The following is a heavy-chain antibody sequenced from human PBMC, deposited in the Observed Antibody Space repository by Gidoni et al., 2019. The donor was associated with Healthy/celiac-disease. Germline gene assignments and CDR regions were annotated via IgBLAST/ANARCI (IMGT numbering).Heavy chain of an antibody. Sequence: QVQLVQSGAEVKKPGASVKVSCKGSGYTLAELSMHWVRQAPGKVLEWMGGFDPEDGETIYAQKFQGRVTMTEDTSTDTAYMELSSLRSEDTAVYYCATVPSGSYGYYYYGMDVWGQGTTVTVSS. CDR1: GYTLAELS. V-gene: IGHV1-24*01. D-gene: IGHD1-26*01. CDR2: FDPEDGET. J-gene: IGHJ6*02. CDR3: ATVPSGSYGYYYYGMDV.